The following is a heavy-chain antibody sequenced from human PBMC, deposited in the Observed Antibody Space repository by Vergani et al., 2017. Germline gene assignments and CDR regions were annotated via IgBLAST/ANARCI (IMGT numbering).Heavy chain of an antibody. D-gene: IGHD6-6*01. Sequence: EVQLLESGGGLVQPGGSLRLTCAASEFTFSNYAMNWVRQAPGKGLEWVSFVSTGTKSQSYAESVKGRFTISRDSAKNSLHLHMSSLRVEDTAVYFCAKSGFVSAFETWGKGTMVTVSS. J-gene: IGHJ3*02. CDR1: EFTFSNYA. V-gene: IGHV3-48*01. CDR2: VSTGTKSQ. CDR3: AKSGFVSAFET.